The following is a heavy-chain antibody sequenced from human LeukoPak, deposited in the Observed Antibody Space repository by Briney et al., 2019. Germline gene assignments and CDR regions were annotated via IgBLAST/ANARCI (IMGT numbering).Heavy chain of an antibody. CDR3: ARGNYYDSSGYYPDY. J-gene: IGHJ4*02. D-gene: IGHD3-22*01. Sequence: SETLSLTCTVSGGSISSYYWSWIRQPPGKGLEWIGYIYYSGGTNYNPSLKSRVTISVDTSKNQFSLKLSSVTAADTAVYYCARGNYYDSSGYYPDYWGQGTLVTVSS. CDR1: GGSISSYY. V-gene: IGHV4-59*01. CDR2: IYYSGGT.